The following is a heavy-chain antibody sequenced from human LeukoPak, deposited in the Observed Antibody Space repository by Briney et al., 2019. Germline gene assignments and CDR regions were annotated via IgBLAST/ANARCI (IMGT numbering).Heavy chain of an antibody. J-gene: IGHJ5*02. V-gene: IGHV5-51*01. CDR3: ARLEEDLTLGVAGYWFVP. D-gene: IGHD3-16*01. CDR1: GYSFTTHW. CDR2: IYPDDSNT. Sequence: GESLKISWKGSGYSFTTHWIGWVRQMPGKGLEWMGIIYPDDSNTRYSPSFQGQVTLSADKSINTAYLQWSSLRASDTAMYYCARLEEDLTLGVAGYWFVPWGQGTLVTVS.